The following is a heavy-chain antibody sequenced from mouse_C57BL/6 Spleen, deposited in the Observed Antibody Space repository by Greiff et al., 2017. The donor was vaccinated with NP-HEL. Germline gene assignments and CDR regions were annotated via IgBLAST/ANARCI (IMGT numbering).Heavy chain of an antibody. Sequence: DVKLQESGGGLVKPGGSLKLSCAASGFTFSSYTMSWVRQTPEKRLEWVATISGGGGNTYYPDSVKGRFTISRDNAKNTLYLQMSSLRSEDTALYYCARQGLRSVFDYWGQGTTLTVSS. CDR2: ISGGGGNT. CDR1: GFTFSSYT. J-gene: IGHJ2*01. CDR3: ARQGLRSVFDY. D-gene: IGHD1-1*01. V-gene: IGHV5-9*01.